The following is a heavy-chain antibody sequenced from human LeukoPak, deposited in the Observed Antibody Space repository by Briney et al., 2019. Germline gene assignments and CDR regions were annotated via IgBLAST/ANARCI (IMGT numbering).Heavy chain of an antibody. CDR2: IYYSGST. V-gene: IGHV4-39*07. CDR3: AREGGGGTARPGAFDI. Sequence: SETLSLTCTVSGGSISSSSYYWGWIRQPPGKGLEWIGSIYYSGSTYYNPSLKSRVTISVDTSKNQFSLKLSSVTAADTAVYYCAREGGGGTARPGAFDIWDQGTMVTVSS. J-gene: IGHJ3*02. CDR1: GGSISSSSYY. D-gene: IGHD6-6*01.